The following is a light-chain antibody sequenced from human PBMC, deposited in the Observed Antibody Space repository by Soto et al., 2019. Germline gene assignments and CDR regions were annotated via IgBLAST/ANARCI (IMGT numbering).Light chain of an antibody. CDR2: LEGSGKY. V-gene: IGLV4-60*03. J-gene: IGLJ1*01. Sequence: QSVLTQSSSASASLGSTVKLTCTLSSGYTKYIVTWHQQQPGKAPRYLMRLEGSGKYNKGNGVPERFSGSSSGADRYLTISNLQSDDEADYYCETSDSNTHVFGPGTKLTVL. CDR3: ETSDSNTHV. CDR1: SGYTKYI.